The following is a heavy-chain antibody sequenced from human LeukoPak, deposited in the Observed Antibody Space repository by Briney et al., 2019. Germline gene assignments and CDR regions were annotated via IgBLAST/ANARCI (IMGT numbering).Heavy chain of an antibody. CDR1: GGSISSYS. CDR3: ARGRLGYFDL. D-gene: IGHD3-9*01. Sequence: SETLSLTCTVSGGSISSYSWSWIRQPPGKGLEWIGYIYHSGSTYYNPSLKSRVTISVDRSKNQFSLKLSSVTAADTAVYYCARGRLGYFDLWGRGTLVTVSS. J-gene: IGHJ2*01. V-gene: IGHV4-30-2*01. CDR2: IYHSGST.